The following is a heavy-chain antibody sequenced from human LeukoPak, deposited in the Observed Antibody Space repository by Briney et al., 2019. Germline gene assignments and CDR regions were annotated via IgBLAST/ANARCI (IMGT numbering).Heavy chain of an antibody. CDR2: ISYDGSNK. J-gene: IGHJ4*02. CDR3: ASPYSSSWYRAGNFDY. D-gene: IGHD6-13*01. Sequence: GSSLRLSRAASGFIFSSYGMHWVRQAPGKGLEWVAVISYDGSNKYYADSVKGRFTISRDNSKNTLYLQMNSLRVEDTGVYYCASPYSSSWYRAGNFDYWGQGTLVSISS. V-gene: IGHV3-30*03. CDR1: GFIFSSYG.